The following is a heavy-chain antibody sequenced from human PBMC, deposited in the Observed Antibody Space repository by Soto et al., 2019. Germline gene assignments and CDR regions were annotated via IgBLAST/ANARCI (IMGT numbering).Heavy chain of an antibody. J-gene: IGHJ4*02. CDR1: GGTFSTYA. V-gene: IGHV1-69*01. Sequence: QVQLVQSGAEVKKPGSSVKVSCKASGGTFSTYAITWVRQAPGQGLEWLGGIIPIFGTTDYARKFQGRVTITAAEATSTVFIEQSSLPSEDTAVYYCARGVGAYYCDYWGQGTLVTVSS. CDR3: ARGVGAYYCDY. CDR2: IIPIFGTT. D-gene: IGHD1-26*01.